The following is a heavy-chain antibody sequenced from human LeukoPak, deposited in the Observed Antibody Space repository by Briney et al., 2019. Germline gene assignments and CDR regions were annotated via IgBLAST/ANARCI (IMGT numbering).Heavy chain of an antibody. Sequence: SETLSLTCTISGGSISSSSYYWGWIRQPPGKGLEWIGSIYYSGSTYYNPSLKSRVTISVDTSKNQSSLKLSSVTAADTAVYYCARDLVTGYYFDYWGQGTLVTVSS. CDR3: ARDLVTGYYFDY. J-gene: IGHJ4*02. V-gene: IGHV4-39*07. CDR1: GGSISSSSYY. CDR2: IYYSGST.